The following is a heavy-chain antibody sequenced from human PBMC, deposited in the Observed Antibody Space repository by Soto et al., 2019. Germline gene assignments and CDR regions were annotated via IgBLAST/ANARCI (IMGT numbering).Heavy chain of an antibody. Sequence: PSETLSLTCAVYGGSFSGYYWSWIRQPPGKGLEWIGEINHSGSTNYNPSLKSRVTISVDTSKNQFSLKLSSVTAADTAVYYCARGRISRHPGARLSLIDYWGRGTLVTVSS. CDR2: INHSGST. J-gene: IGHJ4*02. V-gene: IGHV4-34*01. CDR3: ARGRISRHPGARLSLIDY. CDR1: GGSFSGYY.